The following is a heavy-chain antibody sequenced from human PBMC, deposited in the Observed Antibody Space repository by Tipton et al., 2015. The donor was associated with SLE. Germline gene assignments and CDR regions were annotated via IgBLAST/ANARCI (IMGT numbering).Heavy chain of an antibody. V-gene: IGHV4-39*07. CDR2: IYYSGST. D-gene: IGHD2-15*01. J-gene: IGHJ1*01. CDR1: GDSISSSSYY. Sequence: PGLVKPSETLSLTCTVSGDSISSSSYYWGWIRQPPGKGLEWIGSIYYSGSTYYNPSLKSRVTISVDTSKNQFSLKLSSVTAADTAVYYCARGAYSEYFQHWGQGTLVTVSS. CDR3: ARGAYSEYFQH.